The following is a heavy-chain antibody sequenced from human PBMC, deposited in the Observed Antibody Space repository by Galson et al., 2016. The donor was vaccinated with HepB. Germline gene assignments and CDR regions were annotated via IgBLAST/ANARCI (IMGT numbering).Heavy chain of an antibody. D-gene: IGHD2-21*01. CDR1: GGSISSYS. V-gene: IGHV4-59*01. CDR3: VRGDCGGDCYVDY. J-gene: IGHJ4*02. CDR2: IYYSGST. Sequence: SETLSLTCTVSGGSISSYSWSWIRQPPGKGLEWIGYIYYSGSTNYNPSLKSRVTISVDTSKNQFSLKLSSVTAADTAVYYCVRGDCGGDCYVDYWGQGTLVTVSS.